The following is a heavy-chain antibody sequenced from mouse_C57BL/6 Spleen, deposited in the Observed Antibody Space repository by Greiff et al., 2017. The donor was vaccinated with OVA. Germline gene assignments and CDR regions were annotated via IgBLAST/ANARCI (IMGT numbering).Heavy chain of an antibody. CDR1: GYTFTDYY. V-gene: IGHV1-26*01. CDR3: ARACYDYDSYFDY. D-gene: IGHD2-4*01. J-gene: IGHJ2*01. CDR2: INPKNGGT. Sequence: EVQLVESGPELVKPGASVKISCKASGYTFTDYYMNWVKQSHGKSLEWIGDINPKNGGTSYNQKLKGKATLTVDKSSSTAYMELRILTSEDSAVYSCARACYDYDSYFDYWGQGTTLTVSA.